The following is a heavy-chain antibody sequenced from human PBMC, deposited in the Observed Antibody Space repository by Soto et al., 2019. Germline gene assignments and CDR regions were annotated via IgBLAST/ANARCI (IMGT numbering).Heavy chain of an antibody. CDR2: MSYDGSHE. D-gene: IGHD2-8*01. J-gene: IGHJ6*02. CDR1: GFTFSSYG. CDR3: AKGSVLRVVEAPLAILGGVDV. V-gene: IGHV3-33*06. Sequence: AGGSLRLCCVASGFTFSSYGMHWVRQDTGKGLEWVAVMSYDGSHEYYADSVKGRFTISRDNSKTILYLQMNSLRLEDTAAYYCAKGSVLRVVEAPLAILGGVDVWGQGAMVTVSS.